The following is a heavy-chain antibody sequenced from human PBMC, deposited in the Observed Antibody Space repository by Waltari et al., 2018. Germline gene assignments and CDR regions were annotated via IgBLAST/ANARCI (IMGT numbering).Heavy chain of an antibody. CDR3: ARERTSHQNYYYYYMDV. CDR2: IYYSGST. J-gene: IGHJ6*03. Sequence: QVQLQESGPGLVKPSETLSLTCPVSGGSISSYYWSWIRQPPGKGLEWIGYIYYSGSTNYNPSLKSRVTISVDTSKNQFSLKLSSVTAADTAVYYCARERTSHQNYYYYYMDVWGKGTTVTVSS. CDR1: GGSISSYY. V-gene: IGHV4-59*01.